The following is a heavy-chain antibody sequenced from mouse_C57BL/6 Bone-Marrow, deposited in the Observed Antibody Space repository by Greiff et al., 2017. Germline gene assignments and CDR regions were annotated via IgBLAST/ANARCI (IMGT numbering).Heavy chain of an antibody. CDR2: INPNTGGT. CDR3: ARFNGFAY. CDR1: GYTFTDYY. V-gene: IGHV1-26*01. J-gene: IGHJ3*01. Sequence: VQLQQSGPELVKPGASVKISCKASGYTFTDYYMNWVKQSHGKSLEWIGDINPNTGGTSYNQKFKGKATLTVDKSSSTAYMELRSLTSEDSAVYYCARFNGFAYWGQGTLVTVSA.